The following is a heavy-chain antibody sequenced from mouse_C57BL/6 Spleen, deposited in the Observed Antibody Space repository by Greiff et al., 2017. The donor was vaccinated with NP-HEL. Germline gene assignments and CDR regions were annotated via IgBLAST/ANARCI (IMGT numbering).Heavy chain of an antibody. CDR1: GYAFSSYW. J-gene: IGHJ4*01. CDR2: IYPGDGDT. CDR3: AREGGIYYGKRDYAMDY. V-gene: IGHV1-80*01. D-gene: IGHD2-1*01. Sequence: QVQLKQSGAELVKPGASVKISCKASGYAFSSYWMNWVKQRPGKGLEWIGQIYPGDGDTNYNGKFKGKATLTADKSSSTAYMQLSRLTSEDSAVYFCAREGGIYYGKRDYAMDYWGQGTSVTVSS.